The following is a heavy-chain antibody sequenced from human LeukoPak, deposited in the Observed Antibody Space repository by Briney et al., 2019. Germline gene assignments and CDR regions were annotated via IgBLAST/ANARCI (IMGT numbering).Heavy chain of an antibody. V-gene: IGHV1-69*13. CDR3: ARGTWMYTIFTALDY. Sequence: SVKVSCKASGGTFSSYAISWVRQAPGQGLEWMGGIIPIFGTANYAQKFQGRVTITADESTSTAYMELSSLRSEDTAVYYCARGTWMYTIFTALDYWGQGTLVTVSS. CDR1: GGTFSSYA. CDR2: IIPIFGTA. J-gene: IGHJ4*02. D-gene: IGHD3-3*01.